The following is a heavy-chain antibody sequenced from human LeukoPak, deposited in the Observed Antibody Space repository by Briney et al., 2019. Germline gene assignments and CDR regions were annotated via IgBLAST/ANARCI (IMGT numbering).Heavy chain of an antibody. D-gene: IGHD3-10*01. CDR1: GGSIRGYY. V-gene: IGHV4-59*01. CDR3: ARVTYGSGNWFDP. CDR2: IYSSGST. J-gene: IGHJ5*02. Sequence: PSETLSLTCNVSGGSIRGYYWSWIRQPPGKGLEWIGYIYSSGSTNYNPSLRSRVTISVDTSKNQFSLKLSSVTAADTAVYYCARVTYGSGNWFDPWGQGTLVTVSS.